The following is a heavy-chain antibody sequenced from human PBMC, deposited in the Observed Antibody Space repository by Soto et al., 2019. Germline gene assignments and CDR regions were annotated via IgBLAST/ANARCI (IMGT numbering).Heavy chain of an antibody. D-gene: IGHD4-17*01. CDR2: ISWNSGSI. Sequence: GGSLRLSCAASGFTFDDYAMHWVRQAPGKGLEWVSGISWNSGSIGYADSVKGRFTISRDNAKNSLYLQMNSLRAEDTALYYCAKGATVVTSPPDYWGQGTLVTVSS. V-gene: IGHV3-9*01. CDR3: AKGATVVTSPPDY. CDR1: GFTFDDYA. J-gene: IGHJ4*02.